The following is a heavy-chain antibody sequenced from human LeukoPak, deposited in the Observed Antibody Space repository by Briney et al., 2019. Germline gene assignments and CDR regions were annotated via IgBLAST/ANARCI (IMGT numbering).Heavy chain of an antibody. Sequence: PSETLSLTCAVYGGSFSGYYWSWIHQPPGKGLEWIGEINHSGSTNYNPSLKSRVTISVDTSKNQFSLKLSSVTAADTAVYYCARGAWFGDNLDYWGQGTLVIVSS. V-gene: IGHV4-34*01. CDR2: INHSGST. CDR1: GGSFSGYY. D-gene: IGHD3-10*01. J-gene: IGHJ4*02. CDR3: ARGAWFGDNLDY.